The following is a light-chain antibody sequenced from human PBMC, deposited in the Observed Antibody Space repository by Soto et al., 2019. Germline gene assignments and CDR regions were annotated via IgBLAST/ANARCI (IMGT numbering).Light chain of an antibody. CDR3: QQTYSTPPS. CDR2: AAS. CDR1: QSISTY. J-gene: IGKJ1*01. V-gene: IGKV1-39*01. Sequence: DIQMTQSPSSLSASVGDRVTITCRASQSISTYLNWYQQNAGLAPKLLIYAASSLQSGVPSRFSGSGSGTDFTLTISSLQPEDFATYYCQQTYSTPPSFGQGTKVEIK.